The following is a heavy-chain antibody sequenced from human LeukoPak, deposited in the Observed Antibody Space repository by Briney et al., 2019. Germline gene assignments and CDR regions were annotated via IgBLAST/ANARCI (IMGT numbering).Heavy chain of an antibody. CDR1: GFTFSSYG. CDR3: ARGGDIVVVPAASDPYYFDY. V-gene: IGHV3-33*01. D-gene: IGHD2-2*01. J-gene: IGHJ4*02. Sequence: GGSLRLSCAASGFTFSSYGMHWVRQAPGKGLEWVAVIWYDGSNKYYADSVKGRFTISRDSSKNTLYLQMNSLRAEDTAVYYCARGGDIVVVPAASDPYYFDYWGQGTLVTVSS. CDR2: IWYDGSNK.